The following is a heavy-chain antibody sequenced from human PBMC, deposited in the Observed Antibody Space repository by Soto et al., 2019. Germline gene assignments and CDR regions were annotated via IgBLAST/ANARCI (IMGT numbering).Heavy chain of an antibody. Sequence: GGPLRLSCAASEVNFGSYAMHWVRQATEKGLGRVGFIWYDGSNTFYAESVKGRFTISRDNSKNTVYLQINALRAEDTAVYYCARDFSMVIVAPGYWGQGTLVTVSS. CDR3: ARDFSMVIVAPGY. J-gene: IGHJ4*02. CDR1: EVNFGSYA. CDR2: IWYDGSNT. V-gene: IGHV3-33*01. D-gene: IGHD5-12*01.